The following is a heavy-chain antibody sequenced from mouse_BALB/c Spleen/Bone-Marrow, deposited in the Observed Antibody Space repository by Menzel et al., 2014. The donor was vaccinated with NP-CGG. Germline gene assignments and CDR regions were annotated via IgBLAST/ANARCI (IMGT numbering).Heavy chain of an antibody. D-gene: IGHD1-2*01. CDR1: GFTFTDYY. CDR2: IRNQANGYTT. Sequence: EVKLMESGGGLVQPGGSLRLSCATSGFTFTDYYVNWVRQPPGKALEWLGFIRNQANGYTTEYSASVKGRFTISRDNSQSILYLQMNTLRAEDSATYYCARDIGRLLFDFWGQGTTLTVSS. CDR3: ARDIGRLLFDF. V-gene: IGHV7-3*02. J-gene: IGHJ2*01.